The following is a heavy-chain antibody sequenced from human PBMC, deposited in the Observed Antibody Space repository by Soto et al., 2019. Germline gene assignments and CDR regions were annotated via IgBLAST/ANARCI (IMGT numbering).Heavy chain of an antibody. V-gene: IGHV4-31*02. D-gene: IGHD3-22*01. CDR3: ARVYYYDSSGPFDI. CDR1: GGSISSNGYY. CDR2: IYYSGST. J-gene: IGHJ3*02. Sequence: PSGTLSLTCTVSGGSISSNGYYWSWIGQHPGKGLEWIGYIYYSGSTYYNPSLKSRVTISVDTSKNQFSLKLSSVTAADTAVYYCARVYYYDSSGPFDIWGQGTMVTVSS.